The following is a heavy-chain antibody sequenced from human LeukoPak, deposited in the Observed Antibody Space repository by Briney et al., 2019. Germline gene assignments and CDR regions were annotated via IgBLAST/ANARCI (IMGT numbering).Heavy chain of an antibody. CDR2: IYYSGST. Sequence: SETLSLTCTVSGGSISSGGYDCRWIRQHPGKGLEWIGYIYYSGSTYYNPSLKSRVTISVDTSKNQFSLKLSSVTAADTAVYYCARGRASIRFDPRRQGTLVTVSS. J-gene: IGHJ5*02. CDR3: ARGRASIRFDP. V-gene: IGHV4-31*03. D-gene: IGHD3-10*01. CDR1: GGSISSGGYD.